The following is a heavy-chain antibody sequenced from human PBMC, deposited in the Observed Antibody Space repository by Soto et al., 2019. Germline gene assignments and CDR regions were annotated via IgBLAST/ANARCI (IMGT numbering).Heavy chain of an antibody. CDR1: GGSISSYY. J-gene: IGHJ4*02. Sequence: SETLSLTCTVSGGSISSYYWSWIRQPPGKGLEWIGYIYYSGSTNYNPSLKSRVTISVDTSKNQFSLKLSSVTAADTAVYYCARGGAIHHYILDYWGQGTLVTVST. CDR2: IYYSGST. V-gene: IGHV4-59*01. D-gene: IGHD3-10*01. CDR3: ARGGAIHHYILDY.